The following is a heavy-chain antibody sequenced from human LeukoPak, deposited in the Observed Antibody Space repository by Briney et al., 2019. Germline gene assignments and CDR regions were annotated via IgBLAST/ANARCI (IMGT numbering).Heavy chain of an antibody. CDR1: GFTFSSYS. CDR2: ISSSSSYI. D-gene: IGHD3-10*01. J-gene: IGHJ6*04. V-gene: IGHV3-21*01. CDR3: ARDRLLWFGELLAADV. Sequence: GGSLRLSCAASGFTFSSYSMNWVRQAPGKGLEWVSSISSSSSYIYYADSVKGRFTISRDNAKNSLYLQMNSLRAEDTAVYYCARDRLLWFGELLAADVWGKGTTVTVSS.